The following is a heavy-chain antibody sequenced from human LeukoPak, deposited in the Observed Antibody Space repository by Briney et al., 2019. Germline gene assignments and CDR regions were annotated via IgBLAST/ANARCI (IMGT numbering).Heavy chain of an antibody. V-gene: IGHV3-53*01. CDR2: IYSGGST. D-gene: IGHD3-22*01. CDR1: GFTVSSNY. CDR3: ATADSSGATYFDY. Sequence: PGGSLRLSCAASGFTVSSNYMSWVRQAPGKGLEWVSVIYSGGSTYYADSVKGRFTISRDNSKNTLYLQMNSLRAEDTAVYYCATADSSGATYFDYWGQGTLVTVSS. J-gene: IGHJ4*02.